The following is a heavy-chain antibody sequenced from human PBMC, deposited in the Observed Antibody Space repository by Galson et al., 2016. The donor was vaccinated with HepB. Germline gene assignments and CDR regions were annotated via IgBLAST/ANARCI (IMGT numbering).Heavy chain of an antibody. D-gene: IGHD5-24*01. CDR3: VKDTQRWLQKPWWAFDS. Sequence: SLRLSCAASGFTFDGFAMHWVRQPPGKGLEWVSGINWHSRDIEYGDSVQGRFTISRDNAKNTLYLQMNSLRPEDTALYYCVKDTQRWLQKPWWAFDSWGQGTMVTVS. CDR2: INWHSRDI. J-gene: IGHJ3*02. CDR1: GFTFDGFA. V-gene: IGHV3-9*01.